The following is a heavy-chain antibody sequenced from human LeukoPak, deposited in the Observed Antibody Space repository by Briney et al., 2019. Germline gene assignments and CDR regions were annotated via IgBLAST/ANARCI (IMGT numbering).Heavy chain of an antibody. V-gene: IGHV1-18*01. Sequence: ASVKVSCKASGGTFSSYAISWVRQAPGQGLEWMGWIRGDNGNTNYAQNFQGRVTKTTDTPSSTAYMEVRSLRSDDTAVYYCARVDMLTGYYFFDYWGQGTLVTVSS. CDR2: IRGDNGNT. D-gene: IGHD3-9*01. CDR1: GGTFSSYA. CDR3: ARVDMLTGYYFFDY. J-gene: IGHJ4*02.